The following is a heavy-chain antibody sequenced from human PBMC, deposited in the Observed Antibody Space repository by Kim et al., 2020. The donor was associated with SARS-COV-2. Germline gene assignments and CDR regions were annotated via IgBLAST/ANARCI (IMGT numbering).Heavy chain of an antibody. Sequence: SVKVSCKASGGTFSSYAISWVRQAPGQGLEWMGGIIPIFGTANYAQKFQGRVTITADESTSTAYMELSSLRSEDTAVYYCARGLGPPMVRGHNWFDPWGQGTLVTVSS. CDR2: IIPIFGTA. J-gene: IGHJ5*02. CDR3: ARGLGPPMVRGHNWFDP. D-gene: IGHD3-10*01. V-gene: IGHV1-69*13. CDR1: GGTFSSYA.